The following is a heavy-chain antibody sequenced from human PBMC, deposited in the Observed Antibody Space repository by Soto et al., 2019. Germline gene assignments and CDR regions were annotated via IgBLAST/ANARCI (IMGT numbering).Heavy chain of an antibody. Sequence: SETLSLTCTVSGGSISSYYWSWIRQPPGKGLEWIGYIYYSGSTNYNPSLKSRVTISVDTSKNQFSLKLSSVTAADTAVYYCARYRTRGGGYYIFDYWGQGTLVTVSS. J-gene: IGHJ4*02. V-gene: IGHV4-59*01. D-gene: IGHD3-3*01. CDR2: IYYSGST. CDR3: ARYRTRGGGYYIFDY. CDR1: GGSISSYY.